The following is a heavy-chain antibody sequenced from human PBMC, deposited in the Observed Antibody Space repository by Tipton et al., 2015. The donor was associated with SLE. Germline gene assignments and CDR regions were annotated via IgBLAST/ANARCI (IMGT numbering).Heavy chain of an antibody. J-gene: IGHJ6*02. CDR3: ARGRVVLRNYSLYYSGMDV. CDR1: GGSISTHY. V-gene: IGHV4-59*11. D-gene: IGHD1-7*01. Sequence: TLSLTCTVSGGSISTHYWTWLRQPPGKGLEWIGYIYNSGDSNYNPSLMGRVTISQDRSRNQFSLRLNSVTAADTAVYYCARGRVVLRNYSLYYSGMDVWGPGTTVTVSS. CDR2: IYNSGDS.